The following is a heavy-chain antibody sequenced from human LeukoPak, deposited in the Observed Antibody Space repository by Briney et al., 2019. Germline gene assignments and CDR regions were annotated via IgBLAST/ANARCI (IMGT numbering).Heavy chain of an antibody. J-gene: IGHJ4*02. CDR1: GDSMDTHY. CDR3: ARFVPVRTHTNSPGFDY. Sequence: SETLSVTCTVSGDSMDTHYWSWIRQTPGKGLEWIAYISYSGSFNYNPSLKSRVTTSIDTSKNQFSLVLTSVTAADTAVYYCARFVPVRTHTNSPGFDYWGQGTLVTVSS. V-gene: IGHV4-59*11. CDR2: ISYSGSF. D-gene: IGHD2-21*01.